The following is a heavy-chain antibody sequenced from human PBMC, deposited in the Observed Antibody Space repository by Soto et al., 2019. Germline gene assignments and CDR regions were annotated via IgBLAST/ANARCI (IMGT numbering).Heavy chain of an antibody. J-gene: IGHJ3*02. CDR2: ISAYNGNT. Sequence: ASVKVSCKASGYTFTSYGISWVRQAPGQGLEWMGWISAYNGNTNYAQKLQGRVTMTTDTSTSTAYMELRSLRSDDTAVYYCARDRPRWVAVAGADAFDIWGQGTMVTVSS. V-gene: IGHV1-18*01. CDR3: ARDRPRWVAVAGADAFDI. CDR1: GYTFTSYG. D-gene: IGHD6-19*01.